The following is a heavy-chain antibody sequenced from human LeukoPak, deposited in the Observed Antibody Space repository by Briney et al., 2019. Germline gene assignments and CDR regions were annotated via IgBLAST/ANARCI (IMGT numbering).Heavy chain of an antibody. J-gene: IGHJ6*01. V-gene: IGHV4-59*01. CDR1: GGPINSYY. D-gene: IGHD6-13*01. CDR3: ARDLYSSCWYYYGMDV. Sequence: QTQSLTCTVSGGPINSYYLSWIRQPPGKGLEWIGYIYHSGSTNYNTSLKSRITISVDTSKNQFSLRLSSVTAADTAVYYCARDLYSSCWYYYGMDVWGEG. CDR2: IYHSGST.